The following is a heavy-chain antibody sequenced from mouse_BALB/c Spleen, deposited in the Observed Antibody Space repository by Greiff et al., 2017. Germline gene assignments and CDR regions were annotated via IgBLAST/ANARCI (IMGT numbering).Heavy chain of an antibody. CDR1: GYTFTDYY. Sequence: EVQLQESGPELVKPGASVKMSCKASGYTFTDYYMKWVKQSHGKRLEWIGDINPNNGDTFYNQKFKGKATLTVDKSSSTAYMQLNSLTSEDSAVYYCARRLFDYWGQGTTLTVSS. V-gene: IGHV1-26*01. CDR3: ARRLFDY. D-gene: IGHD3-2*02. J-gene: IGHJ2*01. CDR2: INPNNGDT.